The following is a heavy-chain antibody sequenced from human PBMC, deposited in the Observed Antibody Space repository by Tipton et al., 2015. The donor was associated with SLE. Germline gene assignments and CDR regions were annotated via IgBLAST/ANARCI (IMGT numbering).Heavy chain of an antibody. CDR2: IRSKAYGGTT. Sequence: PRLSCTASGFTFGDYAMSWFRQAPGKGLEWVGFIRSKAYGGTTEYAASVKGRFTISRDDSKSIAYLQMNSLKTEDTAVYYCTRDFLVDTAMVTFDYWGQGTLVTVSS. CDR1: GFTFGDYA. D-gene: IGHD5-18*01. J-gene: IGHJ4*02. CDR3: TRDFLVDTAMVTFDY. V-gene: IGHV3-49*03.